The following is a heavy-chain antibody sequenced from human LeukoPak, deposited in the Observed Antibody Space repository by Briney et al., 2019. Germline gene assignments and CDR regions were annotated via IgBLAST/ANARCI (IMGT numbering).Heavy chain of an antibody. D-gene: IGHD3-22*01. CDR3: ARDVEMYYDSSAYGDY. J-gene: IGHJ4*02. Sequence: GASVKVSCKASGYTFTRYGITWVRQAPGQGLEWMGWIRPYNGNTNYAQRLQGRVTMTTDTSTSTAYMELRSLRSDDTAIYYCARDVEMYYDSSAYGDYWGQGTLVTVSS. CDR2: IRPYNGNT. CDR1: GYTFTRYG. V-gene: IGHV1-18*01.